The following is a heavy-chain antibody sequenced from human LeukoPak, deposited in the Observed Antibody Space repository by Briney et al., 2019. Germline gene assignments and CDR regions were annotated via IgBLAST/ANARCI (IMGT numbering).Heavy chain of an antibody. CDR3: ARGGVYDSSY. CDR2: INPRGGST. CDR1: GYTFTSYY. Sequence: ASVTVSCKASGYTFTSYYMHWVRQAPGQGLEWMGIINPRGGSTSYAQKFQGRVTMTKDMSTSTVYMELSSLRAEDTAVYCCARGGVYDSSYWGQGTLVTVSS. J-gene: IGHJ4*02. V-gene: IGHV1-46*01. D-gene: IGHD3-22*01.